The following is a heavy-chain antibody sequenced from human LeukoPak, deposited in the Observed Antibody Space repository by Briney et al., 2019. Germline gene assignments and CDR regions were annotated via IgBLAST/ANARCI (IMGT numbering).Heavy chain of an antibody. J-gene: IGHJ4*02. CDR2: IYPDDSDT. V-gene: IGHV5-51*01. CDR3: VRGKGSGTYYGFDY. CDR1: GYTFTKFW. D-gene: IGHD3-10*01. Sequence: GESLKISCETSGYTFTKFWVGWVRQTPGKGLEWLGMIYPDDSDTRYSPSFQGQVTMSVDKSISIVYLHWSSLKASDTAIYYCVRGKGSGTYYGFDYWGQGPVVSVVS.